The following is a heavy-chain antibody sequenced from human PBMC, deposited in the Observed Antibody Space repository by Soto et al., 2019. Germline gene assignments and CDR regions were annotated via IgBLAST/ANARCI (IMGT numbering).Heavy chain of an antibody. D-gene: IGHD2-21*02. CDR1: GFNVDNVY. Sequence: LRLSCIASGFNVDNVYMSWVRQAPGKGLEWVSVLYTADSTNYADSVKGRFTISRDSSKSTVYLQMDSLRAGDTAVYYCARGMGAAWVTPLSHWGQGTLVTVSS. J-gene: IGHJ4*02. V-gene: IGHV3-53*01. CDR3: ARGMGAAWVTPLSH. CDR2: LYTADST.